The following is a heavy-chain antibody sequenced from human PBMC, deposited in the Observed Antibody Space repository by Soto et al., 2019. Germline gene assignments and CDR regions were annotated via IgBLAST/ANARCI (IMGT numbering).Heavy chain of an antibody. CDR1: GGSINSYY. CDR3: ATGIYSKVAATIWFDP. D-gene: IGHD1-26*01. Sequence: SETLSLTCTVSGGSINSYYWSWIRQPAGKGLEWIGGIYTTGTTNYNPSLTGRVTMSVDTSKNRFSLKLSSVTADDTAVYYCATGIYSKVAATIWFDPWGQGNLVTVS. J-gene: IGHJ5*02. V-gene: IGHV4-4*07. CDR2: IYTTGTT.